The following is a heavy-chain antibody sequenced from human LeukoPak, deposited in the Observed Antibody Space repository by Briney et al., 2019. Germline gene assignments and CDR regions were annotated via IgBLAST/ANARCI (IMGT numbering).Heavy chain of an antibody. CDR2: IIPIFGTA. V-gene: IGHV1-69*13. CDR3: ARGQAPDCGGDCYFSS. CDR1: GGTFSKYA. J-gene: IGHJ5*02. Sequence: GASVKVSYKASGGTFSKYAISWVRQAPGQGLEWMGGIIPIFGTANLAQKFQGRVTITADESMSTAYMEMSSLRSEDTAVYYCARGQAPDCGGDCYFSSWGQGTLVTVSS. D-gene: IGHD2-21*02.